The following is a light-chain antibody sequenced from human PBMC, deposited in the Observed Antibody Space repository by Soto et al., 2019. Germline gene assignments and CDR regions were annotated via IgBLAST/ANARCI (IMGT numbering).Light chain of an antibody. J-gene: IGLJ2*01. Sequence: QSVLTQPPSSSASPGESARITCTLTSDINVVSYNIYGSQQKPGSPPRYLLYYYSSSDKRQGSGVPSPFSGSKDASANTVIVLTPGPQSEDEADSVCMIWPSNALSVFGGGTKLTVL. CDR2: YYSSSDK. CDR3: MIWPSNALSV. V-gene: IGLV5-37*01. CDR1: SDINVVSYN.